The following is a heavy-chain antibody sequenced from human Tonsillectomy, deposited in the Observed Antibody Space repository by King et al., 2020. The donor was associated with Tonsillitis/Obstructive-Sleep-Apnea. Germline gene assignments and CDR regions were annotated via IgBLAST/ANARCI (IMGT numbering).Heavy chain of an antibody. Sequence: VQLQESGPGLVKPSDTLSLTCAVSGYSISSSNWWGWIRQPPGKGLEWIGYIYYSGSTFYNPSLKSRVTLSVDTSKNQISLKLSSVTAEDTAVYYCALATVTTLDYWGQGTLVTVSS. D-gene: IGHD4-17*01. V-gene: IGHV4-28*01. CDR1: GYSISSSNW. CDR3: ALATVTTLDY. CDR2: IYYSGST. J-gene: IGHJ4*02.